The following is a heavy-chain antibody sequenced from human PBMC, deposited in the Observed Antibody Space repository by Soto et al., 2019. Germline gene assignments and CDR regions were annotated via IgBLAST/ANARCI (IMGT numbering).Heavy chain of an antibody. D-gene: IGHD3-3*01. CDR2: IYSSGST. CDR1: GFIVSTNY. Sequence: GGSLRLSCVVSGFIVSTNYTSWVRQAPGKGLEWVSVIYSSGSTYYADSVKGRFTISRDNSRNTLYLQMNRLSAEDTALYYCERNVNFLNGYLGPFDYWGQGNLVTVSS. J-gene: IGHJ4*02. CDR3: ERNVNFLNGYLGPFDY. V-gene: IGHV3-53*01.